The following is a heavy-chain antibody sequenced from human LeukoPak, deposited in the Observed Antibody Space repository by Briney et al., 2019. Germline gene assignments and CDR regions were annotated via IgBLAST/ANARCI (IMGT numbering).Heavy chain of an antibody. D-gene: IGHD3-10*01. CDR1: GDSISSYY. CDR3: ARTITMVRANWFDP. Sequence: PSETLSLTCTVSGDSISSYYWSWIRQPAGKGLEWIGRIHPSGSTNYNPSLKSRVTMSVDTSKNQFSLKLSSVTAADTAVYYCARTITMVRANWFDPWGQGTLVTVSS. J-gene: IGHJ5*02. CDR2: IHPSGST. V-gene: IGHV4-4*07.